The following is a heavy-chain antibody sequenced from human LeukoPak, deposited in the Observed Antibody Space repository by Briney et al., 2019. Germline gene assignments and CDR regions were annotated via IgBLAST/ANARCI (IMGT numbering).Heavy chain of an antibody. J-gene: IGHJ3*01. CDR2: ILPIFETP. D-gene: IGHD1-14*01. V-gene: IGHV1-69*06. Sequence: ASVKVSCKASGGSFSSYAINWERQAPGQGLEWMGGILPIFETPNYAQKFQGRVTITADKSTSTANLYLSSLRSEDTAVYYCARGQVRGEEAGTTAFDVWGQGTMVSVSS. CDR3: ARGQVRGEEAGTTAFDV. CDR1: GGSFSSYA.